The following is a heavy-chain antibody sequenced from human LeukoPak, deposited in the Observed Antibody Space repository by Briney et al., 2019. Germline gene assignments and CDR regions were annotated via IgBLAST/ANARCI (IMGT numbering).Heavy chain of an antibody. D-gene: IGHD3-16*01. V-gene: IGHV4-34*01. Sequence: PSETLSLTCAVYGGSFSGYYWSWIRQPPGKGLEWIGEINHSGSTNYNPSLKSRVTISVDTSKNQFSLKLSSVTAADTAVYYCAGYRGENDAFDIWGQGTMVIVSS. CDR2: INHSGST. CDR1: GGSFSGYY. CDR3: AGYRGENDAFDI. J-gene: IGHJ3*02.